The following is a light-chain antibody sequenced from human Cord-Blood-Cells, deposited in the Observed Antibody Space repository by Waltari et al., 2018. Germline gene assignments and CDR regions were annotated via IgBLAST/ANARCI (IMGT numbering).Light chain of an antibody. CDR3: SSYTSSSTYV. V-gene: IGLV2-14*03. CDR2: DVS. CDR1: SSDVGGYNY. J-gene: IGLJ1*01. Sequence: QSALTQPASVSGSPGQSITISCTGTSSDVGGYNYVSWYQQHPGKAPKLMLSDVSNRPSGVSNLFSGSKSGNTASLTISGLQAEDEADYYCSSYTSSSTYVFGTGTKVTVL.